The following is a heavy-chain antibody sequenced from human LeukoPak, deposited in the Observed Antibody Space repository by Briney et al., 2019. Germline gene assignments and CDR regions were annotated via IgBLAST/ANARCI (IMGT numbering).Heavy chain of an antibody. Sequence: SETLSLTFTGSGGSISSGSYYWSWIRQPAGKGLEWIGRIYTSGSTNYNPSLKGRVTISVDTSKNQFSLKLSSVTAADTAVYYCARDIGYSYGAYYYYYYMDVWGKGTTVTISS. CDR3: ARDIGYSYGAYYYYYYMDV. J-gene: IGHJ6*03. D-gene: IGHD5-18*01. CDR2: IYTSGST. CDR1: GGSISSGSYY. V-gene: IGHV4-61*02.